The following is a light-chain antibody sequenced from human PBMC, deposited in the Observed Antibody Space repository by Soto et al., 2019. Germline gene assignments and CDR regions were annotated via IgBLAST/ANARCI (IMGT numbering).Light chain of an antibody. Sequence: SVLTQPRSVSGSPGQSVTISCTGTSSDVGGYDYVSWYQQHPGKAPKLMIFDVSKRPSGVPDRFSASKSGNTASLTISGLQAEDEADYYCCSYAGSYTYVFATGTKVTVL. V-gene: IGLV2-11*01. J-gene: IGLJ1*01. CDR2: DVS. CDR3: CSYAGSYTYV. CDR1: SSDVGGYDY.